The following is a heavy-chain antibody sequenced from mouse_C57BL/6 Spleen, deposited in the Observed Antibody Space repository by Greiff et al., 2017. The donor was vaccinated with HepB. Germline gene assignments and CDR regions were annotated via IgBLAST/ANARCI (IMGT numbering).Heavy chain of an antibody. CDR3: ARKRTITTVVAHFDY. CDR1: GYTFTSYT. J-gene: IGHJ2*01. D-gene: IGHD1-1*01. CDR2: INPSSGYT. V-gene: IGHV1-4*01. Sequence: VKLLESGAELARPGASVKMSCKASGYTFTSYTMHWVKQRPGQGLEWIGYINPSSGYTKYNQKFKDKATLTADKSSSTAYMQLSSLTSEDSAVYYCARKRTITTVVAHFDYWGQGTTLTVSS.